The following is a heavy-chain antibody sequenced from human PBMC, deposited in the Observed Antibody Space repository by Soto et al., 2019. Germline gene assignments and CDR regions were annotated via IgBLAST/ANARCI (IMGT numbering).Heavy chain of an antibody. CDR2: ISSSSSSI. V-gene: IGHV3-48*01. J-gene: IGHJ2*01. Sequence: GGSLRLSCAASGFTFSSYSMNWVRQAPGKGLEWLSYISSSSSSIYYADSVKGRFTISRDNAKNSLYLQMNSLRAEDTAKYYWARVMSISWYFDLWGRGTLVTVSS. D-gene: IGHD5-12*01. CDR3: ARVMSISWYFDL. CDR1: GFTFSSYS.